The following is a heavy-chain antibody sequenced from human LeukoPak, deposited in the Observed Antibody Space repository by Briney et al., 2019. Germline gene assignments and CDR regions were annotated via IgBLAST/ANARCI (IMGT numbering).Heavy chain of an antibody. D-gene: IGHD5-18*01. Sequence: PGRSLRLSCAASGFTFSSYGMHGVRQAPGKVLEWVAVISYDGSNKYYADSVKGRFTISRDNSKNTLYLQMNSLRAEDTAVYYCAKVPKPAMIVHYWGQGTLVTVSS. J-gene: IGHJ4*02. CDR3: AKVPKPAMIVHY. V-gene: IGHV3-30*18. CDR2: ISYDGSNK. CDR1: GFTFSSYG.